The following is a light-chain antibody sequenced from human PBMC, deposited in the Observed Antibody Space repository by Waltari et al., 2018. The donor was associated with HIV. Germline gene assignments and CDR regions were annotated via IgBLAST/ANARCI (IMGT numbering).Light chain of an antibody. CDR3: QQTYTILALT. J-gene: IGKJ4*01. Sequence: DFQMTKSPSSLSASVGDSVTITCRASQSIGSYLNWYQHKPGKAPKLLIYAASILQSGVSSRFSGSGSGSDFTLTISSLQLEDFATYYCQQTYTILALTFGGGTKVEIK. CDR2: AAS. CDR1: QSIGSY. V-gene: IGKV1-39*01.